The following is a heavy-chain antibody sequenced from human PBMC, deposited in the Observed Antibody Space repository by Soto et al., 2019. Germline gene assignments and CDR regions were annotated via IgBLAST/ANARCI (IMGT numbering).Heavy chain of an antibody. CDR2: IYYSGST. Sequence: QLQLQESGPGLVKPSETLSLTCTVSGGSISSSSYYWGWIRQPPGKGLEWIGSIYYSGSTYYNPSPKSRAPIPVNTSKNQFSRKVGPVAAADTAWYYGARGGGYYYGSGSYLGYWGQGTLVTVSS. D-gene: IGHD3-10*01. J-gene: IGHJ4*02. V-gene: IGHV4-39*01. CDR3: ARGGGYYYGSGSYLGY. CDR1: GGSISSSSYY.